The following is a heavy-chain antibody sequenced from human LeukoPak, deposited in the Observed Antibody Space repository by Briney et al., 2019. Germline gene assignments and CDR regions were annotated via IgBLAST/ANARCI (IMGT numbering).Heavy chain of an antibody. CDR2: ISHDGSKK. CDR1: GFTFNNYG. D-gene: IGHD2-2*03. Sequence: QLGGSLRLSCVASGFTFNNYGMHWVRQAPGKGLEWVTFISHDGSKKYYADSVKGRFTISRDDSRTTLFLQMNSLRGDDTALYYCAKDGDCSGASCDRLYYQYYYMDVWGKGTTVTVSS. CDR3: AKDGDCSGASCDRLYYQYYYMDV. V-gene: IGHV3-30*02. J-gene: IGHJ6*03.